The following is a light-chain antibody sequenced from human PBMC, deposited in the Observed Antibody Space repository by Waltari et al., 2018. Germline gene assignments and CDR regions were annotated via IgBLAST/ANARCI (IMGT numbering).Light chain of an antibody. Sequence: DVVMTQSPLSLPVTLGQPATISCRSRQSLVHSEGKTYLNWFHQRPGQSPRRLIYKVFNRESGVPDRFSGSGSGNDFTLKISRVEAEDVGTYYCMQATQWPLTFGQGTKVEIK. J-gene: IGKJ1*01. CDR2: KVF. CDR3: MQATQWPLT. V-gene: IGKV2-30*02. CDR1: QSLVHSEGKTY.